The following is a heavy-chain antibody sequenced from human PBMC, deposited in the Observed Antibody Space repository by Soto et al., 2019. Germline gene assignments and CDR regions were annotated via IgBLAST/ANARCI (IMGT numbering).Heavy chain of an antibody. V-gene: IGHV3-23*01. CDR3: ARAGHDSSGYYYGGLDY. Sequence: GGSLRLSCAASGFTFSSYAMSWVRQAPGKGLEWVSAISGSGGSTYYADSVKGRFTISRDNSKNTLYLQMNSLRAEDTAVYYCARAGHDSSGYYYGGLDYWGPGTLVTVSS. CDR1: GFTFSSYA. J-gene: IGHJ4*02. D-gene: IGHD3-22*01. CDR2: ISGSGGST.